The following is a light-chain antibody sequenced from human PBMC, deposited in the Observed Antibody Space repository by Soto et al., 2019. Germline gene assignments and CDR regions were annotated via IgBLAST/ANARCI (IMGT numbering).Light chain of an antibody. V-gene: IGLV1-47*02. Sequence: QSVLTQPPSASGTPGQMVTISCSGSSSNIGSNYVYWYPQLPGTAPKLLIYSNTQRPSGVPDRFSGSKSGTSASLAISGLRSEDEADYYCAAWDDSLSGYVFGTGTKVT. CDR1: SSNIGSNY. J-gene: IGLJ1*01. CDR3: AAWDDSLSGYV. CDR2: SNT.